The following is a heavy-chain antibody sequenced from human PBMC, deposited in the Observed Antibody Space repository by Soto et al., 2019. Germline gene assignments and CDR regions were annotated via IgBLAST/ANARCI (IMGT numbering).Heavy chain of an antibody. D-gene: IGHD3-3*01. CDR1: GYTFTSYD. CDR3: ARGVPRITIFGGVNGVVWFDP. J-gene: IGHJ5*02. CDR2: MNPNSGNT. V-gene: IGHV1-8*01. Sequence: QVQLVQSGAEVKKPGASVKVSCKASGYTFTSYDINWVRQATGQGLEWMGWMNPNSGNTGYAQKFQGRVTITRNTSISTAYMELSSLRSEDTAVYYCARGVPRITIFGGVNGVVWFDPWGQGTLVTVSS.